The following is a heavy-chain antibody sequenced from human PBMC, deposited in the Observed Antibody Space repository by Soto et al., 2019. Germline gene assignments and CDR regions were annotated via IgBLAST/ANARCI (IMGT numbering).Heavy chain of an antibody. CDR3: TAPPAYDFWSGYSTPYYYYGMDV. V-gene: IGHV3-15*07. J-gene: IGHJ6*02. Sequence: PGGSLRLSCAASGFTFSNAWMNWVRQAPGKGLEWVGRIKSKTDGGTTDYAAPVKGRLTISRDDSKNTLYLQMNSLKTEDTAVYYCTAPPAYDFWSGYSTPYYYYGMDVWGQGTTVTVSS. D-gene: IGHD3-3*01. CDR1: GFTFSNAW. CDR2: IKSKTDGGTT.